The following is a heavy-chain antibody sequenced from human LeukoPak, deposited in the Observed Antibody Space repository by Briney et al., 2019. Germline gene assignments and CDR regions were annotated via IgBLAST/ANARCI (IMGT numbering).Heavy chain of an antibody. CDR3: ARFFYYGASRPPF. CDR2: IYYSGST. J-gene: IGHJ4*02. V-gene: IGHV4-39*01. CDR1: GGYISTSNYY. Sequence: SETLSLTCTASGGYISTSNYYWGWIRQSPGKGLEWIGNIYYSGSTYYNPSLKSRVSLSIDTSMNQFSLKVNSLTVADTAVYYCARFFYYGASRPPFWGQGTLVAVSS. D-gene: IGHD4/OR15-4a*01.